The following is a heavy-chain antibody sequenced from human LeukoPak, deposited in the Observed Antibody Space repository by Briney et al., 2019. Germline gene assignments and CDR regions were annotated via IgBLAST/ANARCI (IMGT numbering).Heavy chain of an antibody. V-gene: IGHV3-23*01. D-gene: IGHD3-16*01. Sequence: GGSLRLSCAASGFTFSNYAMSWARQAPGKGLEWVSAISGSGGSTYYADSVKGRFTISRDNSKNTLYLQMNSLRVEDTAVYYCARWGSLNVDYWGQGTLVTVSS. J-gene: IGHJ4*02. CDR1: GFTFSNYA. CDR2: ISGSGGST. CDR3: ARWGSLNVDY.